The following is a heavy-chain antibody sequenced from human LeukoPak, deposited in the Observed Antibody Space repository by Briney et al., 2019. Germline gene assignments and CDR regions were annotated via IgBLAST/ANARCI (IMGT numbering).Heavy chain of an antibody. Sequence: SETLSLTCTVSGGSISSYYWSWIRQPPGKELEWIGYIYYSGSTNYNPSLKSRVTISVDTSKNQFSLKLSSVTAADTAVYYCARDFLDSSGLPYYGMDVWGQGTTVTVSS. CDR1: GGSISSYY. CDR3: ARDFLDSSGLPYYGMDV. D-gene: IGHD3-22*01. V-gene: IGHV4-59*01. CDR2: IYYSGST. J-gene: IGHJ6*02.